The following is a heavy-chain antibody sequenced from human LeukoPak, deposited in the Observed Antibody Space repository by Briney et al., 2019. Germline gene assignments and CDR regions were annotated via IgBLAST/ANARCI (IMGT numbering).Heavy chain of an antibody. D-gene: IGHD6-6*01. J-gene: IGHJ3*02. Sequence: ASVTVSCKASGYTFTGYYIHWVRQAPGQGLEWMGWFSPYSGDTSYAQNLQGRVTMTRDTSISTAYMELSSLKSDDTAVYYCARDRNSGSSLDIWGQGTMLTVSS. V-gene: IGHV1-2*02. CDR2: FSPYSGDT. CDR1: GYTFTGYY. CDR3: ARDRNSGSSLDI.